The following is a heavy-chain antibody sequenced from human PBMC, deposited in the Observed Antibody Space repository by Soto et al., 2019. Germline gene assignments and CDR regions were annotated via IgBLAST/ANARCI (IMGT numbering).Heavy chain of an antibody. CDR2: ISWNSGRI. D-gene: IGHD6-19*01. V-gene: IGHV3-9*01. CDR3: SLKSYLSGWHTDTLHI. J-gene: IGHJ3*02. CDR1: GFILDECA. Sequence: EVPMVESGGGLVQPGRSLRLSFVASGFILDECAMHWVRQAPGKGLEWVSGISWNSGRIGYADSVKGRFTISRDNAKNSLYLQMDSLRAENTALRYCSLKSYLSGWHTDTLHIWGQGTMVTVSS.